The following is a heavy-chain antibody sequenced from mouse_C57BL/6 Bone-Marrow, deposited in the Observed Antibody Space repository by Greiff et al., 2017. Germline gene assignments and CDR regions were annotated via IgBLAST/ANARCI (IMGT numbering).Heavy chain of an antibody. CDR1: GFSLTSYG. CDR2: IWRGGST. V-gene: IGHV2-5*01. D-gene: IGHD2-4*01. Sequence: VKLLESGPGLVQPSQSLSITCTVSGFSLTSYGVHWVRQSPGKGLEWLGVIWRGGSTDYNAAFMSRLSITKDNSKSQVFFKMNSLQADDTAIYCCAKIDYDAVGYAMDYWGQGTSVTVSS. CDR3: AKIDYDAVGYAMDY. J-gene: IGHJ4*01.